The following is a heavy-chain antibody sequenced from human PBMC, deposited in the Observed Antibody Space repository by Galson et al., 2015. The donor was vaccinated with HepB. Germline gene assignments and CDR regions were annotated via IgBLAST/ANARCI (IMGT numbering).Heavy chain of an antibody. D-gene: IGHD3-10*01. Sequence: SVKVSCKASGGTFSSYAISWVRQAPGQGLEWMGGIIPIFGTANYAQKFQGRVTITADESTSTAYMELSSLRSEDTAVYYWARERSLNDAFDIWGQGTMVTVSS. CDR2: IIPIFGTA. CDR3: ARERSLNDAFDI. J-gene: IGHJ3*02. CDR1: GGTFSSYA. V-gene: IGHV1-69*13.